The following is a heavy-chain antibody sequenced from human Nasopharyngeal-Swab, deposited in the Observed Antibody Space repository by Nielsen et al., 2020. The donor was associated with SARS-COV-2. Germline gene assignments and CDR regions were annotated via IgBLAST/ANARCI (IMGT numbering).Heavy chain of an antibody. CDR1: GFTFDDYA. D-gene: IGHD3-3*01. J-gene: IGHJ4*02. Sequence: GGSLRLSCAASGFTFDDYAMHWVRQAPGKGLEWVAGISWNSGSIGYADSVKGRFTISRDNAKNSLYLQMNSLRAEDTALYYCAKDIGDYWGQGTLVTVSS. V-gene: IGHV3-9*01. CDR3: AKDIGDY. CDR2: ISWNSGSI.